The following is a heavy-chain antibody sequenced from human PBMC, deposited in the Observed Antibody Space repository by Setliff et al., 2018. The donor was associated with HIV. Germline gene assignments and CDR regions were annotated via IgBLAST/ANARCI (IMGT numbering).Heavy chain of an antibody. D-gene: IGHD1-26*01. Sequence: GASVKVSCKASGYTFTRYFMHCVRQAPGQGLEWLGMINPSGGSTWHAQKFQGRVTMTGDTSTNTLYMELSSLRSEDTAVYYCARGWEGGMDYWGQGTLVTVSS. CDR1: GYTFTRYF. CDR2: INPSGGST. J-gene: IGHJ4*02. V-gene: IGHV1-46*01. CDR3: ARGWEGGMDY.